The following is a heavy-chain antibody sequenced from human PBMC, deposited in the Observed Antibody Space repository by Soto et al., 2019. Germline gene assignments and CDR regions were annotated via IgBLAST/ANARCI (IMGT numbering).Heavy chain of an antibody. J-gene: IGHJ5*02. CDR1: GGSLSGYY. CDR2: INHGGSA. CDR3: ARPKTIGAAAGKGWFEP. Sequence: PSETLSLTCAVYGGSLSGYYWSWIRQTPGKRLEWVGDINHGGSANYNPSLKSRVTISVDTSKNQFSLKLSSVTAADTAMYYCARPKTIGAAAGKGWFEPWGQGTLVTVSS. D-gene: IGHD6-13*01. V-gene: IGHV4-34*01.